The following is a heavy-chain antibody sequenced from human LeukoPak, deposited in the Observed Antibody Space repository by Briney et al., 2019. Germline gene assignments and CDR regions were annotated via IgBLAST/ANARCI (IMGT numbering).Heavy chain of an antibody. CDR3: AKDSLWELVIHAYFDY. J-gene: IGHJ4*02. CDR2: ISGTGDST. V-gene: IGHV3-23*01. Sequence: GGSLRLSCAASGFTFSSYAMSWVRQAPGKGLEWDSAISGTGDSTYYADSVKGRFTISRDNSKNTLYLQMNSLRAEDTAVYYCAKDSLWELVIHAYFDYWGQGTLVTVPS. D-gene: IGHD1-26*01. CDR1: GFTFSSYA.